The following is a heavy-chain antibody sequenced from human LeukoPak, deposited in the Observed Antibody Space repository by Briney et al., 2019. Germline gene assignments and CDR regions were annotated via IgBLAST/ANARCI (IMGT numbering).Heavy chain of an antibody. Sequence: GESLKISCKGSGYSFTSYWIGWVRQMPGKGLEWMGIIYPGDSDTRYSPSSQGQVTISADKSISTAYLQWSSLKASDTAMYYCARQERYYDSSGCFDLWGRGTLVTVSS. CDR3: ARQERYYDSSGCFDL. CDR2: IYPGDSDT. CDR1: GYSFTSYW. V-gene: IGHV5-51*01. J-gene: IGHJ2*01. D-gene: IGHD3-22*01.